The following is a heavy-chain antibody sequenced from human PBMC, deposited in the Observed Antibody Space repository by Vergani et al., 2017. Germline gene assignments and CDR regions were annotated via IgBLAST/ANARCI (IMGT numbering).Heavy chain of an antibody. D-gene: IGHD3-16*01. CDR3: ARDIMIAFGGVNRFDY. Sequence: QVQVVQSGAEVKKSGASVKVSCKTSGYTFSNYYMHWVRQAPGQGLEWMGIINPSGGHTNYAQKFQGRVTMTRDTSTSTVYMELSSLRSEDTAIYYCARDIMIAFGGVNRFDYWGQGTLVTVSS. J-gene: IGHJ4*02. V-gene: IGHV1-46*01. CDR1: GYTFSNYY. CDR2: INPSGGHT.